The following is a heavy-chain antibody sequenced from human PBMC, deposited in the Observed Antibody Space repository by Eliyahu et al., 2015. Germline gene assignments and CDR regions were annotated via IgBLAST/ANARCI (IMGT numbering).Heavy chain of an antibody. CDR3: AKDRSGSYDY. Sequence: EVQLLESGGGLVQPGGSLRXSCXASGFTFSXYAMSWVRQAPGKGLEWVSAISGSGGSTYYADSVKGRFTISRDNSKNTLYLQMNSLRAEDTAVYYCAKDRSGSYDYWGQGTLVTVSS. CDR1: GFTFSXYA. CDR2: ISGSGGST. D-gene: IGHD1-26*01. J-gene: IGHJ4*02. V-gene: IGHV3-23*01.